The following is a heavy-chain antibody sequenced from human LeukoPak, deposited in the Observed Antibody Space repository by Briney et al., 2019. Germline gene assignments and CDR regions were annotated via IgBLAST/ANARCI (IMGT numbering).Heavy chain of an antibody. Sequence: SETLSLTCTVSGGSISSYYWSWIRQPAGKGLEWIGRIYTSGSTNYNPSLKSRVTISVDTSKSQFSLKLSSVTAADTAVYYCARPNYYGSGSYYDAFDIWGQGTMVTVSS. V-gene: IGHV4-4*07. CDR1: GGSISSYY. CDR2: IYTSGST. D-gene: IGHD3-10*01. J-gene: IGHJ3*02. CDR3: ARPNYYGSGSYYDAFDI.